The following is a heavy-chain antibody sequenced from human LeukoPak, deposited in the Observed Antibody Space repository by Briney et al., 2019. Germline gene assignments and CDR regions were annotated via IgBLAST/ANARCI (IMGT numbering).Heavy chain of an antibody. J-gene: IGHJ4*02. CDR2: ITPFNGNT. D-gene: IGHD6-19*01. V-gene: IGHV1-45*03. Sequence: SVKVSCKASGYTFTGYYLNWVRQAPRQALEWMGWITPFNGNTNYAQKFQDRVTITRDRSMSTAYMELSTLRSEDTAMYYCVGSSGWYLGYWGQGTLVTVSS. CDR1: GYTFTGYY. CDR3: VGSSGWYLGY.